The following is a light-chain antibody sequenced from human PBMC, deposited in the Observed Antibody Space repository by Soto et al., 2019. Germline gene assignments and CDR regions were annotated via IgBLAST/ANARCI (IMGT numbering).Light chain of an antibody. CDR3: AAWDDSLNGVV. CDR2: SNN. Sequence: QAVVTQPPSASGTPGQRVTISCSGSRSNIGSNTVNWYQHLPGTAPKLLIFSNNQRPSGLPDRFSGSKSGTSASLAISGLQSEDEADYYCAAWDDSLNGVVFGGGTKVTVL. J-gene: IGLJ2*01. V-gene: IGLV1-44*01. CDR1: RSNIGSNT.